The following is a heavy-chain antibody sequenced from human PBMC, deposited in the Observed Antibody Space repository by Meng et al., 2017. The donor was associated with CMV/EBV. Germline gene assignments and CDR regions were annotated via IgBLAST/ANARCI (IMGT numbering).Heavy chain of an antibody. CDR3: ARVKDIVATIDY. CDR2: ISSSSSYI. V-gene: IGHV3-21*01. D-gene: IGHD5-12*01. Sequence: GGSLRLSCAASGFTFSSYSMNWVRQAPGKGLEWVSSISSSSSYIYYADSVKGRFTISRDNAKNSPYLQMNSLRAEDTAVYYCARVKDIVATIDYWGQGTLVTVSS. CDR1: GFTFSSYS. J-gene: IGHJ4*02.